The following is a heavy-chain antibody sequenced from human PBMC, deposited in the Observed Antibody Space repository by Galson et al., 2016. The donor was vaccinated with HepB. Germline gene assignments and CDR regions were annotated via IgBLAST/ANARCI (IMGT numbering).Heavy chain of an antibody. D-gene: IGHD6-19*01. CDR1: GFTVSGKY. CDR3: ARGMVAGGWYGAFDY. J-gene: IGHJ4*02. CDR2: FYSGGST. V-gene: IGHV3-53*01. Sequence: SLRLSCAASGFTVSGKYMSWVRQAPGKGLEWVSAFYSGGSTYYAGSVKGRFAISSDNSKNTVFLQMNSLRVDDTAVYYCARGMVAGGWYGAFDYWGQGTLVTVS.